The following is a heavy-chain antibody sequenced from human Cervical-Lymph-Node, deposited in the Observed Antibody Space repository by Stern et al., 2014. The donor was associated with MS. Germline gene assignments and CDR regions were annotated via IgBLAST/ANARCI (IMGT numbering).Heavy chain of an antibody. CDR1: GGIFSSDV. J-gene: IGHJ4*02. CDR3: ATTFR. CDR2: IIPKFGTT. Sequence: DQLVASGAEVKKPGSSVKVSCKASGGIFSSDVINWVRQAPGQGLAWMGGIIPKFGTTSYAQKFQGRVKITADESMTTAYMDLSSLRSEDTALYYCATTFRWGQGTLITVSS. V-gene: IGHV1-69*01. D-gene: IGHD3-10*01.